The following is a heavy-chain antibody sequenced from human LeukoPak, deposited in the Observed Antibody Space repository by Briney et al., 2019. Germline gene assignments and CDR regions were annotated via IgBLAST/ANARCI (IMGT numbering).Heavy chain of an antibody. CDR3: AKDKGQYWEGIFDY. Sequence: GGSLRLSCAASGFTFSSYGMHWVRQAPGKGLEWVAFIRYDGSNKYYADSVKGRFTISRDNSKNTLYLQMNSLRAEDTAVYYCAKDKGQYWEGIFDYWGQGTLVTVSS. CDR2: IRYDGSNK. D-gene: IGHD1-26*01. CDR1: GFTFSSYG. V-gene: IGHV3-30*02. J-gene: IGHJ4*02.